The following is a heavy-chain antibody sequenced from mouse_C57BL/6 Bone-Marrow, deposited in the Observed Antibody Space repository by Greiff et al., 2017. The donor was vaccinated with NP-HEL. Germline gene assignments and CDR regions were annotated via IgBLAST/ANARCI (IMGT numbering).Heavy chain of an antibody. D-gene: IGHD1-1*01. Sequence: VQLQQSGAELARPGASVKLSCKASGYTFTSYGISWVKQSTGQGLEWIGEIYPRSGNTYYNEKFKGKATLTADKSSSTAYMELRSLTSEDSAVYFCARSRITTVVDYWGQGTTLTVSS. CDR2: IYPRSGNT. V-gene: IGHV1-81*01. J-gene: IGHJ2*01. CDR1: GYTFTSYG. CDR3: ARSRITTVVDY.